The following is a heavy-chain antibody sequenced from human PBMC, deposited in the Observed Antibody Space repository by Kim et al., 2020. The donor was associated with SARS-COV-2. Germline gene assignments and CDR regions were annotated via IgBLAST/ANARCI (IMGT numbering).Heavy chain of an antibody. V-gene: IGHV5-51*01. CDR1: GYSFTSYW. CDR2: IYPGDSDT. Sequence: GESLKISCKGSGYSFTSYWIGWVRQMPGKGLEWMGIIYPGDSDTRYSPSFQGQVTISADKSISTAYLQWSSLKASDTAMYYCARQYAYDILTGYPLGGMDVWGQGTTVTVSS. J-gene: IGHJ6*02. D-gene: IGHD3-9*01. CDR3: ARQYAYDILTGYPLGGMDV.